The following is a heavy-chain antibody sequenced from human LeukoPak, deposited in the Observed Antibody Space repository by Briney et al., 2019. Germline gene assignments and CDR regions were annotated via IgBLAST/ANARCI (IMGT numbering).Heavy chain of an antibody. J-gene: IGHJ4*02. Sequence: GASVKVSCKASGYTFTSYYMHCVRHAPGQGLEWMGIINPSGGSTSYAQKFQGRVTMTRDMSTSTVYMELSSLRSEDTAVYYCARGGLYYYDSSGYSFNYWGQGTLVTVSS. CDR3: ARGGLYYYDSSGYSFNY. CDR1: GYTFTSYY. D-gene: IGHD3-22*01. V-gene: IGHV1-46*01. CDR2: INPSGGST.